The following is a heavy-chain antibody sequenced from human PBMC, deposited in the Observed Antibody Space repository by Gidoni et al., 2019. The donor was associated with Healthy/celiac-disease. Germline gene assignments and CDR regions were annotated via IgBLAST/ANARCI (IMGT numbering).Heavy chain of an antibody. V-gene: IGHV4-59*01. CDR2: IDYSGST. D-gene: IGHD5-12*01. CDR1: GGSISGSD. J-gene: IGHJ4*02. CDR3: ARERGSVRWLQFFDY. Sequence: QVQLPESGPGLVKPSATLSLTCPVPGGSISGSDWGWIRQPPGKGLEWIGSIDYSGSTNYNPSLKSRVTISVDTSKNQCSRKLSSVTAADTAVYYCARERGSVRWLQFFDYWGQGTLVTVSS.